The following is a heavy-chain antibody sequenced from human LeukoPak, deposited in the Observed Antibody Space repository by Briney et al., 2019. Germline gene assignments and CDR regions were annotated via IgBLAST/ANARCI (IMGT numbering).Heavy chain of an antibody. CDR2: IWFDGKNQ. V-gene: IGHV3-33*01. CDR1: GFILNSYG. Sequence: GGSLRLSCAASGFILNSYGMHWVRQAPGKGLEWVADIWFDGKNQHFADSVRGRFAISRDNSKNTVYLQINSLRAEDTAVYYCARCGYRYGCGFDYWGQGTLVTVSS. CDR3: ARCGYRYGCGFDY. J-gene: IGHJ4*02. D-gene: IGHD5-18*01.